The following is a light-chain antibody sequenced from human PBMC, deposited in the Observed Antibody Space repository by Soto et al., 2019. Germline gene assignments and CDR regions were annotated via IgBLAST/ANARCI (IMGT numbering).Light chain of an antibody. V-gene: IGKV1-5*01. CDR3: QQYKNYLT. CDR2: GAS. J-gene: IGKJ1*01. Sequence: DIQMTQSPSTLSASVGDRVTFTCRASQSVSIWLAWYQQKPGKAPKLLISGASTLESGVPSRFSGSGPGTEFTLTISSLQPDDFATYYCQQYKNYLTFGQGTKVDIK. CDR1: QSVSIW.